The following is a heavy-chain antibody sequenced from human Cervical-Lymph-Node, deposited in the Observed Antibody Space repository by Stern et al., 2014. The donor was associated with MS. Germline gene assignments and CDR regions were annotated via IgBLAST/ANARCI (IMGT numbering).Heavy chain of an antibody. CDR1: GFKFSIYW. D-gene: IGHD1-14*01. Sequence: EVQLVQSGAELIRPGESLKISCKGSGFKFSIYWIAWVRQMPGKGLELMRIIYPGDSETRYSPSCQGQVTMAADKSTSTAYLQWSSLNASDTAMYFCARQTTAWASDVWGQGTLVTVSS. J-gene: IGHJ4*02. V-gene: IGHV5-51*01. CDR2: IYPGDSET. CDR3: ARQTTAWASDV.